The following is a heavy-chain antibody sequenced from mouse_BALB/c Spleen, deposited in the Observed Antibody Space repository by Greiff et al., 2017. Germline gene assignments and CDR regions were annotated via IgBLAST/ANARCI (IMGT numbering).Heavy chain of an antibody. J-gene: IGHJ4*01. CDR1: GFTFSSYA. CDR3: ARGLYYYGSSYLYYAMDY. Sequence: EVKLVESGGGLVKPGGSLKLSCAASGFTFSSYAMSWVRQSPEKRLEWVAEISSGGSYTYYPDTVTGRFTISRDNAKNTLYLEMSSLRSEDTAMYYCARGLYYYGSSYLYYAMDYWGQGTSVTVSS. V-gene: IGHV5-9-4*01. CDR2: ISSGGSYT. D-gene: IGHD1-1*01.